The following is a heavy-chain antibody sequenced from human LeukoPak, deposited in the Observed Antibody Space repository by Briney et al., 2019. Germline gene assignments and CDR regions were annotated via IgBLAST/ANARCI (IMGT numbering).Heavy chain of an antibody. Sequence: SQTLSLTCTVSGGSISSGDYYWSWIRQPPGKGLDWIGYIYYSGSTNYNPSLKSRVTISVDTSKNQFSLKLSSVTAADTAVYYCARRSPTDAFDIWGQGIMVTVSS. J-gene: IGHJ3*02. V-gene: IGHV4-30-4*01. CDR1: GGSISSGDYY. CDR3: ARRSPTDAFDI. CDR2: IYYSGST.